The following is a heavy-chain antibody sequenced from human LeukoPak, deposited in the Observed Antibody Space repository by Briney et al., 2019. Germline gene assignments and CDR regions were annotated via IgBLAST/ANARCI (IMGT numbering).Heavy chain of an antibody. CDR3: AGQGARGILYYFDY. CDR2: IYYSGST. J-gene: IGHJ4*02. Sequence: SETLSLTCAVYGESFSGYCWTWIRQPPGKGLEWIGSIYYSGSTYYNPSLKSRVTISVDTSKNQFSLKLSSVTAADTAVYHCAGQGARGILYYFDYWGQGTLVTVSS. D-gene: IGHD3-16*01. V-gene: IGHV4-34*01. CDR1: GESFSGYC.